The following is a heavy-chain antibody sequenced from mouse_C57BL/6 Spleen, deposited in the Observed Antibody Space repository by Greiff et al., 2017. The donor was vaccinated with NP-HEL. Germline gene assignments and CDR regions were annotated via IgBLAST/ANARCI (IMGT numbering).Heavy chain of an antibody. CDR1: GFTFTDYN. V-gene: IGHV1-22*01. CDR2: INPNNGGT. D-gene: IGHD4-1*01. Sequence: EVKLQESGPELVKPGDSVKMSCKASGFTFTDYNMHWVKQSHGKSLEWIGYINPNNGGTSYNQKFKGKATLTVNKSYSTAYMELRNLTSDASAVYYCARRTGPYAMDYWGQGTSVTVSS. CDR3: ARRTGPYAMDY. J-gene: IGHJ4*01.